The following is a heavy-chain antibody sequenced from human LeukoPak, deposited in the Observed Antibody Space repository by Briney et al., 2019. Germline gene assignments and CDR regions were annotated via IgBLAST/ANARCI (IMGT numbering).Heavy chain of an antibody. CDR3: ARGHSSGFIDY. V-gene: IGHV4-34*01. Sequence: SETLPLTCAVYGGSFSGYYWSWIRQPPGKGLEWIGEINHSGSTNYNPSLKSRVTISVDTSKNQFSLKLSSVTAADTAVYYCARGHSSGFIDYWGQGTLVTVSS. D-gene: IGHD6-19*01. CDR2: INHSGST. CDR1: GGSFSGYY. J-gene: IGHJ4*02.